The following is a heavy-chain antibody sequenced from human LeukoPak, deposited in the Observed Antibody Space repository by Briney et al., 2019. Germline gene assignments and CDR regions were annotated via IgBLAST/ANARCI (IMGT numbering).Heavy chain of an antibody. CDR1: GFAFSSYS. D-gene: IGHD4-17*01. V-gene: IGHV3-21*04. CDR3: ARDRTRVDYGDSGGAFDI. CDR2: ISSGSSFK. Sequence: GGSLRLSCAASGFAFSSYSMNWVRQAPGKGLEWVSSISSGSSFKYYADSVKGRFTISRDNAKNSLYLQMNSLRAEDTALYYCARDRTRVDYGDSGGAFDIWGQGTMVTVSS. J-gene: IGHJ3*02.